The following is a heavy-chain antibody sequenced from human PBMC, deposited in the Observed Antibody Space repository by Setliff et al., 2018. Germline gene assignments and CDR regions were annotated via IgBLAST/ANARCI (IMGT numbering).Heavy chain of an antibody. J-gene: IGHJ4*02. CDR2: LHTSGTT. V-gene: IGHV4-4*08. CDR1: GESFSNNY. D-gene: IGHD1-26*01. Sequence: SETLSLTCSVYGESFSNNYWSWIRQAPGKGPEWIGRLHTSGTTVYNPSLKGRVTISADTSTNHFSLKLTSVTAADTAVYYCARDNTIVGATDYWGQGALVTVSS. CDR3: ARDNTIVGATDY.